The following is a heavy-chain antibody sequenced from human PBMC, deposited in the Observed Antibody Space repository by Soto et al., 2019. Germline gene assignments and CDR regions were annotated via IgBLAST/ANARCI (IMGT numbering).Heavy chain of an antibody. J-gene: IGHJ6*02. CDR1: GGSFSGYY. CDR3: ARPPRGYYGSGSYGMDV. Sequence: LSLTCAVYGGSFSGYYWSWIRQPPGKGLEWIGEINHSGSTNYNPSLKSRVTISVDTSKNQFSLKLSSVTAADTAVYYCARPPRGYYGSGSYGMDVWGQGTTVTVSS. D-gene: IGHD3-10*01. V-gene: IGHV4-34*01. CDR2: INHSGST.